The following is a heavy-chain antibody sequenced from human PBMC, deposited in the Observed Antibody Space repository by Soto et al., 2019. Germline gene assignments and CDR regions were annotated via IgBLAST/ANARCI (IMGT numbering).Heavy chain of an antibody. CDR2: INAGNGNT. V-gene: IGHV1-3*01. J-gene: IGHJ4*02. D-gene: IGHD4-4*01. CDR3: AREPAMTTVTTIIGGLDY. CDR1: GYTFTSYA. Sequence: ASVKVSCKASGYTFTSYAMHWVRQAPGQRLEWMGWINAGNGNTKYSQKFQGRVTITRDTSASTAYMELSSVTAADTAVYYCAREPAMTTVTTIIGGLDYWGQGTLVTVPS.